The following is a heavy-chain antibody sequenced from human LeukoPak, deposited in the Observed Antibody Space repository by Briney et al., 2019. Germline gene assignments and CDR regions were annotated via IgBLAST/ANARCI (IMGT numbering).Heavy chain of an antibody. CDR2: IYYSGST. D-gene: IGHD5-18*01. Sequence: PSETLSLTCTVSGGSISSYYWSWIRQPPGKRLEWIGYIYYSGSTNYNPSLKSRVTISVDTSKNQFSLKLSSVTAADTAVYYCAREPRGYSYGTQLRYFDYWGQGTLVTVSS. J-gene: IGHJ4*02. CDR3: AREPRGYSYGTQLRYFDY. V-gene: IGHV4-59*01. CDR1: GGSISSYY.